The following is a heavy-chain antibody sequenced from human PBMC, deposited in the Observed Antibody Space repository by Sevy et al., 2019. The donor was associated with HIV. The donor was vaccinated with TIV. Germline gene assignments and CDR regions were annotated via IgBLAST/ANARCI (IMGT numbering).Heavy chain of an antibody. CDR3: ARSGDLSHFDY. CDR2: VWYDGNTK. V-gene: IGHV3-33*01. CDR1: GFTFSIYG. J-gene: IGHJ4*02. D-gene: IGHD7-27*01. Sequence: GGSLRLSCAASGFTFSIYGMHWGRQAPGKGLEWVAVVWYDGNTKYHADSVKGRFTISRDNSKDTLYLQMNSLRAEDTAIYYCARSGDLSHFDYWGQGTLVTVSS.